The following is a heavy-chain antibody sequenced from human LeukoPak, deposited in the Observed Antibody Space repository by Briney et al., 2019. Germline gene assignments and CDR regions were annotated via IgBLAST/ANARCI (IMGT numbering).Heavy chain of an antibody. V-gene: IGHV4-39*01. CDR1: GGSISSSSYY. D-gene: IGHD2-2*02. J-gene: IGHJ6*02. Sequence: SETLSLTCTVSGGSISSSSYYWGWIRQPPGKGLEWIGSIYYSGSTYYNPSLKSRVTISVDTSKNQFSLKLSSVTAADTAVYYCAGRDCSSTSCYTSPQYYYGMDVWGQGTTVTVSS. CDR2: IYYSGST. CDR3: AGRDCSSTSCYTSPQYYYGMDV.